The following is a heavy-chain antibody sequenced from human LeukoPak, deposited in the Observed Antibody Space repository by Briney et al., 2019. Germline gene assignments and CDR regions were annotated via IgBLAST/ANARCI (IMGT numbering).Heavy chain of an antibody. CDR2: ISYDGSNK. D-gene: IGHD3-22*01. CDR3: AKDPDYYDSSGYPDY. V-gene: IGHV3-30*18. CDR1: GFTFSSYG. J-gene: IGHJ4*02. Sequence: GRSLRLSCAASGFTFSSYGMHWVRQAPGKGLEWVAVISYDGSNKYYADSVKGRFTISRDNSKNTLYLQMNSLRAEDTAVYYCAKDPDYYDSSGYPDYWAQGTLVTVSS.